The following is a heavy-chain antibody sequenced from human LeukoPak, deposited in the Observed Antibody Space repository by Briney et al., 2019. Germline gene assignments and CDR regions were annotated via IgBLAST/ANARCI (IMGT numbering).Heavy chain of an antibody. V-gene: IGHV4-30-2*01. CDR1: GGSISSGGYS. D-gene: IGHD2-2*02. Sequence: PSETLSLTCAVSGGSISSGGYSWSWIRQPPGKGLEWIGYIYHSGSTYYNPSLKSRVTISVDRSKNQFSLKLSSVTAADTAVYYCARGRRGVVPAAILGDNWFDPWGQGTLVTVSS. CDR3: ARGRRGVVPAAILGDNWFDP. CDR2: IYHSGST. J-gene: IGHJ5*02.